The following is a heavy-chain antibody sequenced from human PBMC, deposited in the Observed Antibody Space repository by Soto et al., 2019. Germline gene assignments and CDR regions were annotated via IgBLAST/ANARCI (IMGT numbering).Heavy chain of an antibody. D-gene: IGHD2-8*01. CDR2: VFHGGST. Sequence: QVQLQESGPGLVKPSGTLSLTCDVFGASITSSNWWSWVRQSPGGGLEWIGEVFHGGSTNYNPSLKSRVTVSVHKSKNQFSLILTSLTAADAAVYYCARARRNFGVPLDTWGQGIRVTVS. CDR1: GASITSSNW. CDR3: ARARRNFGVPLDT. V-gene: IGHV4-4*02. J-gene: IGHJ5*02.